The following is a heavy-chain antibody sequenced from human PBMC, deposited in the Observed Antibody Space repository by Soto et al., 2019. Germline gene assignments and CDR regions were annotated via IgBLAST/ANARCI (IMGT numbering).Heavy chain of an antibody. J-gene: IGHJ4*02. V-gene: IGHV4-39*07. Sequence: PSETLSLTCTVSGGSISSSSYYWGWIRQPPGKGLEWIASMYNSGSTNYNPSLKSRVNISVDMSKNQFSLKLSSMTAADMGVYFCARNGGSTWHYFDSWGQGTVVTVSS. CDR2: MYNSGST. CDR1: GGSISSSSYY. CDR3: ARNGGSTWHYFDS. D-gene: IGHD6-13*01.